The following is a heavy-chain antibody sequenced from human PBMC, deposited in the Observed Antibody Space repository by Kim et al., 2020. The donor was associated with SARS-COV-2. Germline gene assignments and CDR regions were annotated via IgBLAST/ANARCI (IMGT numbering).Heavy chain of an antibody. D-gene: IGHD3-10*01. J-gene: IGHJ4*02. CDR3: AKDGKNWFGGATAGYFDY. V-gene: IGHV3-33*06. Sequence: KGRFTIARDNSKNPLYLQMNSLRAEDTAVYYCAKDGKNWFGGATAGYFDYWGQGTLVTVSS.